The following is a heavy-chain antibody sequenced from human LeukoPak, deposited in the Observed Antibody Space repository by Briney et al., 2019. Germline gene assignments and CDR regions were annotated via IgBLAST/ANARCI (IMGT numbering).Heavy chain of an antibody. CDR1: GFTFSSYA. CDR3: VREQYGDDDAFDI. CDR2: ISGTNDNT. D-gene: IGHD4-17*01. Sequence: GGSLRLSCAASGFTFSSYAMSWVRQAPGKGLEWVSSISGTNDNTYYADSVKDRFTISRDNSKNTLSLQMNSLRAEDTAVYYCVREQYGDDDAFDIWGQGTMVTVSS. V-gene: IGHV3-23*01. J-gene: IGHJ3*02.